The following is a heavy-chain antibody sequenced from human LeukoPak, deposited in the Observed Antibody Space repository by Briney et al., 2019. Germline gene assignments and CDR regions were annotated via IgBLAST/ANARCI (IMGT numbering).Heavy chain of an antibody. J-gene: IGHJ6*03. CDR2: IHYSGST. CDR1: GCSITSDY. Sequence: KTSETLSLTCTVSGCSITSDYWNWIRQPPGKGLQWIGCIHYSGSTNYNPSLKSRVTISVDTSKNQFSLKLSSVTAADTAVYYCARTTMVRGTYYMDVWGKGTTVTISS. V-gene: IGHV4-59*01. CDR3: ARTTMVRGTYYMDV. D-gene: IGHD3-10*01.